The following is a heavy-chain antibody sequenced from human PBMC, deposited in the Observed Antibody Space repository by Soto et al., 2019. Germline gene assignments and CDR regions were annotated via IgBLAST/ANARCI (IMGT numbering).Heavy chain of an antibody. CDR1: GGSFSGCY. Sequence: SETLSLTCAVYGGSFSGCYWSWIRQPPGKGLEWIGEINHSGSTNYNPSLKSRVTISVDTSKNQFSLKLSSVTAADTAVYYCARFRRTPYSNYEHHHFDYPCQGT. D-gene: IGHD4-4*01. CDR3: ARFRRTPYSNYEHHHFDY. J-gene: IGHJ4*02. V-gene: IGHV4-34*01. CDR2: INHSGST.